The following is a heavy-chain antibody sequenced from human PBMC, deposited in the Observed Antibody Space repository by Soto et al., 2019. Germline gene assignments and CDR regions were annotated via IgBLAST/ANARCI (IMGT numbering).Heavy chain of an antibody. CDR3: AVDTTIEGPNWLDP. Sequence: SETLSLTCTVSGGAISRVAYYWSWIRQLPGKGLEWIGYVYHTGNADYNPSLKSRISMSVDTSKNQFSMDLKDVTAADTAVYYCAVDTTIEGPNWLDPWGQGTLVTVSS. CDR1: GGAISRVAYY. D-gene: IGHD5-18*01. V-gene: IGHV4-30-4*08. CDR2: VYHTGNA. J-gene: IGHJ5*02.